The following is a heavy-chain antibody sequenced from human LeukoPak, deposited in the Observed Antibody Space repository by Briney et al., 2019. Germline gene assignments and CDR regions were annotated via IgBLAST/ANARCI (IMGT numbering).Heavy chain of an antibody. CDR1: VGTFTGYA. J-gene: IGHJ5*02. CDR2: TIPIFGSA. CDR3: ARGGGRLMNPFDP. D-gene: IGHD1-14*01. V-gene: IGHV1-69*13. Sequence: SVNVSCKASVGTFTGYAISWVRQAPGQGLEWMGGTIPIFGSASYAQKFQGRVTITADESTSTAYMGLTSVRSEDTAVYYCARGGGRLMNPFDPWGQGTLVTVSS.